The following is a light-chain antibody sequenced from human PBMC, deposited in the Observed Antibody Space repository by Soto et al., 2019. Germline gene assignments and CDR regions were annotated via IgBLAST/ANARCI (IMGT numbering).Light chain of an antibody. V-gene: IGLV2-14*01. CDR2: EVS. CDR3: SSFTTSRAYV. CDR1: SSDVGAYNF. J-gene: IGLJ1*01. Sequence: QSALTQPASVSGSPGQSITISCTATSSDVGAYNFVSWYQQHPGKAPKLIIYEVSYRPSGVSNRFSGSKSGNTASLTISGLQAEDEADYYCSSFTTSRAYVFGVGTKLTVL.